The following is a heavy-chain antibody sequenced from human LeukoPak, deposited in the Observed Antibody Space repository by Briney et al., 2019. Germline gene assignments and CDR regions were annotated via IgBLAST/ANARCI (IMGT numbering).Heavy chain of an antibody. CDR1: GFTFSSYA. D-gene: IGHD3-10*01. Sequence: GRSLRLSCAASGFTFSSYAMHWVRQAPGKGLEWVAVISYDGSNKYYADSVKGRFTISRDNSKNTLYLRMNSLRAEDTAVYYCARDRITMVRGAITGSFDYWGQGTLVTVSS. CDR3: ARDRITMVRGAITGSFDY. J-gene: IGHJ4*02. CDR2: ISYDGSNK. V-gene: IGHV3-30*01.